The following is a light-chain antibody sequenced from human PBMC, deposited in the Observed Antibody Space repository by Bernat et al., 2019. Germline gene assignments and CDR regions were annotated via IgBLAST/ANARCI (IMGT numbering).Light chain of an antibody. CDR2: EVS. CDR1: QSLLNSDGKTH. J-gene: IGKJ1*01. Sequence: EIVMTQTPLSLPVTPGQPASISCKSSQSLLNSDGKTHLYWYLQKPGQPPQHLIYEVSNRFYSAPDRFSGSGSGTVFTLKISRVEAEDVGFYYCMPGLQFPWTFGRGTKLEIK. V-gene: IGKV2D-29*01. CDR3: MPGLQFPWT.